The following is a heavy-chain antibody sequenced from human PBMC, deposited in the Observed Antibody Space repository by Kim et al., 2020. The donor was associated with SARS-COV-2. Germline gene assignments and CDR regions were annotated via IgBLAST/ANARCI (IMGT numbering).Heavy chain of an antibody. J-gene: IGHJ4*02. Sequence: TPPLKSRVTIAVDTSKNQFSLKLSSVTAADTAVYYCARADSGSYYVFDYWGQGTLVTVSS. D-gene: IGHD1-26*01. CDR3: ARADSGSYYVFDY. V-gene: IGHV4-59*01.